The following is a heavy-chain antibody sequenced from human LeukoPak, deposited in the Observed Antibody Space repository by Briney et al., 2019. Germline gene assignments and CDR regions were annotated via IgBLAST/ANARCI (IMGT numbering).Heavy chain of an antibody. CDR2: ISHGGQT. CDR1: GGSMSSHY. CDR3: ARDTYYTSGTYYIDYFDS. V-gene: IGHV4-59*11. Sequence: SETLSLTCTVSGGSMSSHYWSWVRQPPGKALEWIGYISHGGQTLSNPSLSSRGTISVDTSNNQFSLKLTSVTAADTAVYFCARDTYYTSGTYYIDYFDSWGQGALVTVSS. D-gene: IGHD3-10*01. J-gene: IGHJ4*02.